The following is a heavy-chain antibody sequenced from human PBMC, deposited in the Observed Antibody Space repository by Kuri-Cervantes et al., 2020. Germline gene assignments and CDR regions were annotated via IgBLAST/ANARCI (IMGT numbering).Heavy chain of an antibody. CDR1: GYSITSGFH. D-gene: IGHD4-11*01. CDR3: ARDTSTVTTYWYFDR. Sequence: GSLRLSCAVSGYSITSGFHCCWFRQSPGQGLEWMGEINHSGSTNYNQSLKSRVTISVDTSKNQLSLKLSSVTAADTAVYYCARDTSTVTTYWYFDRWGRGTLVTVSS. V-gene: IGHV4-38-2*02. J-gene: IGHJ2*01. CDR2: INHSGST.